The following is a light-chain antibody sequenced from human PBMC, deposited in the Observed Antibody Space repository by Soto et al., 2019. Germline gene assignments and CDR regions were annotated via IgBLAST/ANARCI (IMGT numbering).Light chain of an antibody. CDR2: GTS. V-gene: IGKV3-20*01. J-gene: IGKJ1*01. CDR3: QQSESPPRT. Sequence: EIVLTQSPGTLSLSPGERATLSCRASQSVTSTYLAWYQQTPGQAPRLLIYGTSNRATDVPDRFSASGSGKDFTLNISGLEPEDFAVYYCQQSESPPRTFGQGTKVEIK. CDR1: QSVTSTY.